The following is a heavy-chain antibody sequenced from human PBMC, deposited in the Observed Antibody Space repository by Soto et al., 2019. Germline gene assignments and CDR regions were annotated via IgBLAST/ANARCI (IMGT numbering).Heavy chain of an antibody. V-gene: IGHV4-39*07. CDR2: IYYSGST. CDR3: ARLRNYYDSSGYYQIVDY. D-gene: IGHD3-22*01. CDR1: GGSISSSSYY. J-gene: IGHJ4*02. Sequence: SETLSLTCAVSGGSISSSSYYWGWIRQPPGKGLEWIGSIYYSGSTYYNPSLKSRVTISVDTSKNQFSLKLSSVTAADTAVYYCARLRNYYDSSGYYQIVDYWGQGTLVTVSS.